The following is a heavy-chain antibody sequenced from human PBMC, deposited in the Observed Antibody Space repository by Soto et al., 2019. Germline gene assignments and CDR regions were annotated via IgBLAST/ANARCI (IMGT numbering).Heavy chain of an antibody. D-gene: IGHD2-15*01. Sequence: SETLSLTCTVSGGSISSNFYYWGWIRQPPGKGLEWIGSIYYSGSTFYNPSLKSRVTISVDTSRNQFSLKLTSVTAADTAVYYCARLSYGGSSNYWGQGTLVTVS. CDR2: IYYSGST. V-gene: IGHV4-39*01. CDR1: GGSISSNFYY. J-gene: IGHJ4*02. CDR3: ARLSYGGSSNY.